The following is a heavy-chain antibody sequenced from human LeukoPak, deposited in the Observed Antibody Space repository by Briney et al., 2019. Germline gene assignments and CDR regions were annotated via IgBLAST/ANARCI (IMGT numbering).Heavy chain of an antibody. J-gene: IGHJ4*02. V-gene: IGHV4-59*08. Sequence: SETLSLTCTVSGGSISSYYWSWIRQPPGKGLEWIGYIYYSGSTNYNPSLKSRVTISVDTSKNQFSLKLSSVTAADTAVYYCARHDYDFWSGHPFYFDYWGQGTLVTVSS. CDR2: IYYSGST. CDR1: GGSISSYY. D-gene: IGHD3-3*01. CDR3: ARHDYDFWSGHPFYFDY.